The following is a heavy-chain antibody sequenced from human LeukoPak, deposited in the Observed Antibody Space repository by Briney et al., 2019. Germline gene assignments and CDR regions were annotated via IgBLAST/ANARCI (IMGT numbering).Heavy chain of an antibody. V-gene: IGHV1-2*02. CDR3: ASYPRYSSTPPFDY. CDR2: INPNTGET. CDR1: GYTFTGYY. Sequence: ASVKVSCKASGYTFTGYYMHWVRQAPGQGREGMGWINPNTGETNSAQKFQGRVTMTRDTTINTAYMELTRLTSDDTAVYYCASYPRYSSTPPFDYWGQGTLVTVS. J-gene: IGHJ4*02. D-gene: IGHD2-2*01.